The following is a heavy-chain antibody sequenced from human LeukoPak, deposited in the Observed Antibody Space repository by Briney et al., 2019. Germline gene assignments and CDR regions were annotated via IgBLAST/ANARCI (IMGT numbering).Heavy chain of an antibody. CDR3: ARRAGAYSHPYDY. V-gene: IGHV3-23*01. J-gene: IGHJ4*02. Sequence: GGSLRPSCAASEFSFSSYAMSWVRQAPGKGLEWVSTISGSDGRTYYADSVKGRFTISRDNSKNTLYLQMKSLRAEDTAVYYCARRAGAYSHPYDYWGQGTLVTVSS. D-gene: IGHD4/OR15-4a*01. CDR1: EFSFSSYA. CDR2: ISGSDGRT.